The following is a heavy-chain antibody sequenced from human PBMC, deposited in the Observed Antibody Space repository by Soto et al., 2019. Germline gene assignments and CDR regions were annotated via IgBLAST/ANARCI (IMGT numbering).Heavy chain of an antibody. CDR2: VTSDGSDT. Sequence: EVPLVESGGGLIQPGGSLRLSCTASGFTLSSFWMHWVRQAPGKGLVWVSRVTSDGSDTKYADSVKGRFTISRDNAKNTLYLQMNSLTAEDTAVYYCTRRTAHNMDVWGQGTTVIVSS. D-gene: IGHD1-1*01. J-gene: IGHJ6*02. CDR1: GFTLSSFW. V-gene: IGHV3-74*03. CDR3: TRRTAHNMDV.